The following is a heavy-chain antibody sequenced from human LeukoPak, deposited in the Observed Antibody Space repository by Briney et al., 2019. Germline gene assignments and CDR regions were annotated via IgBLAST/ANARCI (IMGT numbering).Heavy chain of an antibody. CDR3: ARAWGAVAGSDY. CDR2: MNPNSGNT. Sequence: GASVKVSCKASGYTFTSYDINWVRQATGQGLEWMGWMNPNSGNTGYAQKFQGRVTMTRNTSISTAYMELSSLRSEDTAVYYCARAWGAVAGSDYRGQGTLVTVSS. CDR1: GYTFTSYD. D-gene: IGHD6-19*01. J-gene: IGHJ4*02. V-gene: IGHV1-8*01.